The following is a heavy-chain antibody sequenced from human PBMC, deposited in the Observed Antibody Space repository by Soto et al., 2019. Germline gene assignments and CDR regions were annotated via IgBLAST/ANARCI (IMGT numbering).Heavy chain of an antibody. D-gene: IGHD3-3*01. J-gene: IGHJ4*02. CDR3: ARGGVSSRTFDY. CDR2: IYPSDSDT. CDR1: GYNFAGYW. V-gene: IGHV5-51*01. Sequence: GESLKISCKGSGYNFAGYWIAWVRQMPGKGLELMGIIYPSDSDTRYRPSFQGQVTISADKSISSAYLQWSSLRASDTAMYYCARGGVSSRTFDYWGQGTPVTVSS.